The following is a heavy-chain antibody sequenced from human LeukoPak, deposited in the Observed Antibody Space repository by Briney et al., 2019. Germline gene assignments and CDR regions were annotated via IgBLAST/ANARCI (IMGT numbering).Heavy chain of an antibody. Sequence: GGSLRLSCAASGFTFSSYGMHWVRQAAGKGLEWVAVISYDGSNKYYADSVKGRFTISRDNSKNTLYLQMNSLRAEDTAVYYCAKALRGGIVVVPAAMGFDYWGQGTLVTVSS. CDR3: AKALRGGIVVVPAAMGFDY. J-gene: IGHJ4*02. D-gene: IGHD2-2*01. V-gene: IGHV3-30*18. CDR1: GFTFSSYG. CDR2: ISYDGSNK.